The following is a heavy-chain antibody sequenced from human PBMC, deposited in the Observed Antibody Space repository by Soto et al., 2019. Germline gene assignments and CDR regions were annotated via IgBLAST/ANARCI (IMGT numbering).Heavy chain of an antibody. J-gene: IGHJ4*02. CDR2: ISSSGTTI. Sequence: GGSLRLSCAASGFTFSDYYMSWIRQAPGKGLEWVSYISSSGTTIYYADSVKGRFTVSRDSAKNSLHLQMNSLRAEDTAVYYCARGMPGPADMFGLFDCWGQGTLVTVSS. V-gene: IGHV3-11*01. CDR1: GFTFSDYY. CDR3: ARGMPGPADMFGLFDC. D-gene: IGHD2-2*01.